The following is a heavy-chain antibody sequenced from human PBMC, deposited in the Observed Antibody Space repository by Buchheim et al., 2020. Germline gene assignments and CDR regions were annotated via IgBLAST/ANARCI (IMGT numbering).Heavy chain of an antibody. Sequence: QVQLVESGGGVVQPGRSLRLSCAASGFTFSSYGMHWVRRAPGKGLEWVAVISYDGSNKYYADSVKGRFTISRDNSKNTLYLQMNSLRAEDTAVYYCAKDSCSGGSCYSFGYWGQGTL. D-gene: IGHD2-15*01. J-gene: IGHJ4*02. CDR3: AKDSCSGGSCYSFGY. V-gene: IGHV3-30*18. CDR1: GFTFSSYG. CDR2: ISYDGSNK.